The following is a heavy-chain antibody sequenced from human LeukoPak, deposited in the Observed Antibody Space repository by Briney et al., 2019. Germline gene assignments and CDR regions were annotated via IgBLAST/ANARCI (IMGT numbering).Heavy chain of an antibody. CDR1: GYTFTIYY. CDR3: AQTGYSSGWYPPPFDY. J-gene: IGHJ4*02. Sequence: ASVNVSCTASGYTFTIYYMHWVRQAPGQGLEWMGIINPSGGSTSYAQKFQGRVTMTRDTSTSTVYMELSSLRSEDTAVYYCAQTGYSSGWYPPPFDYWGQGTLVTVSS. CDR2: INPSGGST. D-gene: IGHD6-19*01. V-gene: IGHV1-46*01.